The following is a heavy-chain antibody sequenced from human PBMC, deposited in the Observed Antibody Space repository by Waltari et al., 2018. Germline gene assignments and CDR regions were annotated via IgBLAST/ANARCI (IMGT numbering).Heavy chain of an antibody. V-gene: IGHV3-30*02. D-gene: IGHD3-3*01. CDR2: IRYDGSNK. CDR3: AKDVLTFGVVYYYYMDV. Sequence: QVQLVESGGGVVQPGGSRRLSCAASGFTCSSYGMHWFRRAPGKGLEWVAFIRYDGSNKYYADSVKGRFTISRDNSKNTLYLQMNSLRAEDTAVYYCAKDVLTFGVVYYYYMDVWGKGTTVTVSS. CDR1: GFTCSSYG. J-gene: IGHJ6*03.